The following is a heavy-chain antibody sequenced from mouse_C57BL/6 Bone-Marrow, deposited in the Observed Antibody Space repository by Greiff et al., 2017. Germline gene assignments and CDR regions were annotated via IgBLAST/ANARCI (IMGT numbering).Heavy chain of an antibody. CDR3: ARYGGVYYDYDDAY. Sequence: EVQLQQSGPELVKPGASVKISCKASGYTFTDYYMNWVKQSHGKSLEWIGDINPNNGGTSYNQKFKGKATLTVDKSSSTAYMELRSLTSEASAVYYCARYGGVYYDYDDAYWGQGTLVTVSA. V-gene: IGHV1-26*01. CDR1: GYTFTDYY. J-gene: IGHJ3*01. D-gene: IGHD2-4*01. CDR2: INPNNGGT.